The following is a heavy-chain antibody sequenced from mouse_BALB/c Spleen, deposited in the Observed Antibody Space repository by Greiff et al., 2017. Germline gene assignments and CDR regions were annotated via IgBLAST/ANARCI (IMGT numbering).Heavy chain of an antibody. CDR3: ARSGRYEDYYAMDY. Sequence: VQLQQSGPELVKPGASVKMSCKASGYTFTSYVMHWVKQKPGQGLEWIGYINPYNDGTKYNEKFKGKATLTSDKSSSTAYMELSSLTSEDSAVYYCARSGRYEDYYAMDYWGQGTSVTVSS. CDR2: INPYNDGT. V-gene: IGHV1-14*01. J-gene: IGHJ4*01. D-gene: IGHD2-14*01. CDR1: GYTFTSYV.